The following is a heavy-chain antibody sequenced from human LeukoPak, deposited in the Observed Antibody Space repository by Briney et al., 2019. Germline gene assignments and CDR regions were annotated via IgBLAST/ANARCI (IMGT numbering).Heavy chain of an antibody. Sequence: ASVKVSCKASGYTFTSYAMNWVRQAPGQGLEWMGWINTNTGNPTYAQGFTGRFVFSLDTSVNTAYLQINSLQAEDSAVYYCARFRHFRPADYWGQGTLVTVSS. CDR3: ARFRHFRPADY. CDR2: INTNTGNP. D-gene: IGHD6-6*01. CDR1: GYTFTSYA. V-gene: IGHV7-4-1*02. J-gene: IGHJ4*02.